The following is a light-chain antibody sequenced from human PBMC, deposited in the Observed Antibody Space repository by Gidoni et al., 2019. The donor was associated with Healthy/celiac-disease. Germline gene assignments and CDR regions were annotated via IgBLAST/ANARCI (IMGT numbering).Light chain of an antibody. V-gene: IGLV2-11*01. CDR1: SSDVGGDNY. CDR3: CSYAGSFVV. Sequence: SSDVGGDNYVSWYQQHPGKAPKLMIYDVSKRPSGVPDRFSGSKSGNTASLTISGLQAEDEADYYCCSYAGSFVVFGGGTKLTVL. CDR2: DVS. J-gene: IGLJ2*01.